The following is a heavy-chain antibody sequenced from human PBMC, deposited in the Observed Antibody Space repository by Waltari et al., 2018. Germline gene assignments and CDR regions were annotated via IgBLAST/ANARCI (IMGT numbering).Heavy chain of an antibody. CDR1: GFTFSSYW. CDR2: IKQDGSEK. CDR3: ARDLPNLIVATVPPHYGMDV. J-gene: IGHJ6*02. V-gene: IGHV3-7*01. D-gene: IGHD5-12*01. Sequence: EVQLVESGGGLVQPGGSLRLSCAASGFTFSSYWMSWVRQAPGKGLEWVDNIKQDGSEKYYVDSVKGRFTISRDNAKNSLYLQMNSLRAEDTAVYYCARDLPNLIVATVPPHYGMDVWGQGTTVTVSS.